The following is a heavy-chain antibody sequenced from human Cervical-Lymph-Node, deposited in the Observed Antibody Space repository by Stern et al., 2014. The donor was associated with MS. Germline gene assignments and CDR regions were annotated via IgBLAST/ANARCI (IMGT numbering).Heavy chain of an antibody. D-gene: IGHD2-15*01. CDR3: AKGISAGKFTRLDY. V-gene: IGHV3-9*01. CDR2: ISWNGDSV. CDR1: GFIFDDYA. J-gene: IGHJ4*02. Sequence: EVQLVESGGGLVQPGRSLRLSCAASGFIFDDYAMHWVRQVPGKGLEWVSGISWNGDSVVYADSVKGRFTISRDNAKKSLYMQMNSLRPEDTALYYCAKGISAGKFTRLDYWGQGTLVTVSS.